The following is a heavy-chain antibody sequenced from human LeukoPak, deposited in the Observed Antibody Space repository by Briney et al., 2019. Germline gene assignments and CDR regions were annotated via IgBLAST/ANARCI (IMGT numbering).Heavy chain of an antibody. J-gene: IGHJ4*02. CDR1: GGSISSSSYY. CDR2: IYYSGST. Sequence: ASETLSLTCTVSGGSISSSSYYWGWIRQPPGKGLEWIGSIYYSGSTYYNPSLKSRVTISVDTSKNQFSLKLSSVTAADTAVYYCASLHGVVAATALVFDYWGQGTLVTVSS. CDR3: ASLHGVVAATALVFDY. D-gene: IGHD2-15*01. V-gene: IGHV4-39*07.